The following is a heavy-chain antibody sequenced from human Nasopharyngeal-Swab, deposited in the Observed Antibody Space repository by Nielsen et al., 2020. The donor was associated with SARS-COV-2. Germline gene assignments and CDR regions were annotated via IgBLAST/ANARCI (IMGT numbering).Heavy chain of an antibody. V-gene: IGHV3-23*03. CDR2: VYSGGST. J-gene: IGHJ2*01. CDR3: ARGNCGSDCYSNWYFDL. Sequence: GGSLRLSCAASGFTFSSYAMSWVRQAPGKGLEWVAVVYSGGSTFYADSVKGRFTISRDNPKNTLYLQMNSLRAEDTAVYYCARGNCGSDCYSNWYFDLWGRGTLVTVSS. D-gene: IGHD2-21*02. CDR1: GFTFSSYA.